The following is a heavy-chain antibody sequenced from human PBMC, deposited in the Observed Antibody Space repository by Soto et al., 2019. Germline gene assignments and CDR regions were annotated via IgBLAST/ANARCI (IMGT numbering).Heavy chain of an antibody. CDR2: IFHDGYI. D-gene: IGHD6-13*01. J-gene: IGHJ4*02. CDR3: ARLQTAVPDY. Sequence: QVQLQESGPGLVMPSETLSLTCSVSGDSISGSPYYWGWIRQPPGKRLEWIGSIFHDGYIVYTPSLXXRVTISVDTSKNQFSLKLTSVAAADTAIYFCARLQTAVPDYWGQGILVTVSS. CDR1: GDSISGSPYY. V-gene: IGHV4-39*01.